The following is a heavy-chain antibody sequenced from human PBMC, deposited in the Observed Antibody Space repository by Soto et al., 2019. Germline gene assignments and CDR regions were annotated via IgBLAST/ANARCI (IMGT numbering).Heavy chain of an antibody. V-gene: IGHV3-23*01. D-gene: IGHD1-1*01. CDR2: ISDSGDTT. CDR1: GFTFSSFG. Sequence: EVKLLESGGGLVQPGGSLRLSCAASGFTFSSFGMNWVRQAPGKGLEWVSVISDSGDTTFHADSVKGRFTISRDNSKIILYLQMDSLRAEDTAVYYCAKAARTTTLYNFDFWGQGTLVTVSS. J-gene: IGHJ4*02. CDR3: AKAARTTTLYNFDF.